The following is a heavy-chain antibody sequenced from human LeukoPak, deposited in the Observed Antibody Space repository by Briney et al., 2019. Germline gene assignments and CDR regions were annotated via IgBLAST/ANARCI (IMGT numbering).Heavy chain of an antibody. D-gene: IGHD6-19*01. CDR1: GFTFDDYA. CDR2: ISWNSGSI. CDR3: AKAESSGWYEPFDY. J-gene: IGHJ4*02. Sequence: GVSLRLSCAASGFTFDDYAMHWVRQAPGKGLEWVSGISWNSGSIGYADSVKGRFTISRDNAKNSQYLQMNSLRAEDTALYYCAKAESSGWYEPFDYWGQGTLVTVSS. V-gene: IGHV3-9*01.